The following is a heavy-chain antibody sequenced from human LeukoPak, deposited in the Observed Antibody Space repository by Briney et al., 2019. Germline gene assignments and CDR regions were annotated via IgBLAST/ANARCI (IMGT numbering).Heavy chain of an antibody. CDR3: ARESGYDSGTFDY. CDR2: INHSGST. Sequence: SETLSLTCAVYGGSFSGYYWSWIRQPPGKGLEWIGEINHSGSTNYNPSLKSRVTISVDTSKNQFSLKLSSVTAADTAVYYCARESGYDSGTFDYWGLGTLVTVSS. J-gene: IGHJ4*02. V-gene: IGHV4-34*01. CDR1: GGSFSGYY. D-gene: IGHD3-22*01.